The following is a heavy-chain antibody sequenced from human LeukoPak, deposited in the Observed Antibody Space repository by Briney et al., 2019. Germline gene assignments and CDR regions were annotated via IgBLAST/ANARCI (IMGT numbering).Heavy chain of an antibody. CDR1: GCTFTSYG. V-gene: IGHV1-18*01. CDR3: AREDTYYDYVWGSYRYFDY. CDR2: ISAYNGNT. Sequence: ASVKVSCKSSGCTFTSYGISWVRQAPGQGLEWMGWISAYNGNTNYAQKLQGRVTMTTDTSTSTAYMELRSLRSDDTAVYYCAREDTYYDYVWGSYRYFDYWGQGTLVTVSS. D-gene: IGHD3-16*02. J-gene: IGHJ4*02.